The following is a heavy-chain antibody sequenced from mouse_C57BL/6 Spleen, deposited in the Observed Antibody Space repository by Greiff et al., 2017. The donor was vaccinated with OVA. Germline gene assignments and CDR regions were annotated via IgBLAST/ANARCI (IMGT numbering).Heavy chain of an antibody. V-gene: IGHV1-20*01. D-gene: IGHD1-1*01. Sequence: VQLQQSGPELVKPGDSVKISCKASGYSFTGYFMNWVMQSHGKSLEWIGRINPYNGDTFYNQKFKGKATLTVDKSSSTAHMELRSLTSEDSAVYYCARYYGSSYRYFDVWGTGTTVTVSS. CDR2: INPYNGDT. CDR1: GYSFTGYF. J-gene: IGHJ1*03. CDR3: ARYYGSSYRYFDV.